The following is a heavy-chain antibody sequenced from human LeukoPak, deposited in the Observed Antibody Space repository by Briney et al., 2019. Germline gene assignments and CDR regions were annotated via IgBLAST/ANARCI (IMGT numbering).Heavy chain of an antibody. J-gene: IGHJ3*02. CDR2: ISSRSTTI. CDR1: GFTFSSYE. Sequence: GGSLRLSCAASGFTFSSYEFYWVRQAPGKGLEWISYISSRSTTIKYADSVRGRFGISRDDARQSVYLQMNSLRAEDTAIYYCGASRQYVGAFDIWGQGTLVTVSS. D-gene: IGHD3-16*01. CDR3: GASRQYVGAFDI. V-gene: IGHV3-48*03.